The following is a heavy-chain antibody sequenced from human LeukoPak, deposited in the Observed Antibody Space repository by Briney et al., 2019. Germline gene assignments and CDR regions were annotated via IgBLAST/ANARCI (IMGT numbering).Heavy chain of an antibody. CDR2: IRYDGSNK. J-gene: IGHJ5*02. D-gene: IGHD3-10*01. V-gene: IGHV3-30*02. Sequence: GGSLRLSCAASGFTFSSYGMHWVRQAPGKGLEWVAFIRYDGSNKYYADSVKGRFTISRDNSKNTLYLQMNSLKTEDTAVYYCASLYGSGKRWVDPWGQGTLVTVSS. CDR3: ASLYGSGKRWVDP. CDR1: GFTFSSYG.